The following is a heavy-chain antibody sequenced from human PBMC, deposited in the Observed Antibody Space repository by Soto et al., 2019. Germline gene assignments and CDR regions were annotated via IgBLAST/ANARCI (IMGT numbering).Heavy chain of an antibody. CDR1: GFTFSFYW. Sequence: GGSLRLSCAVSGFTFSFYWMRWVRQAPGKGLEWVANINQDGSEINFVDSVKGRFTISRDNAKNLLYLQMNSLRVEDTAFYYCARDWSYSGFEDFWGQGTQVTVSS. CDR2: INQDGSEI. V-gene: IGHV3-7*01. CDR3: ARDWSYSGFEDF. D-gene: IGHD5-12*01. J-gene: IGHJ4*02.